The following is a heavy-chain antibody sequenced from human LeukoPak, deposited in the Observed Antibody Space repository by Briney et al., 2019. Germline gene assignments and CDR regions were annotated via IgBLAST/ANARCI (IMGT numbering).Heavy chain of an antibody. D-gene: IGHD3-22*01. CDR3: AREYYYDSSGYYSPSGVYYYGMDV. J-gene: IGHJ6*02. V-gene: IGHV1-69*13. CDR1: GGTFSSYA. Sequence: ASVKVPCKASGGTFSSYAISWVRQAPGQGLEWMGGIILIFVTANYAQKFQGRVTITADESTSTAYMELSSLKSEDTAVYYCAREYYYDSSGYYSPSGVYYYGMDVWGQGTTVTVSS. CDR2: IILIFVTA.